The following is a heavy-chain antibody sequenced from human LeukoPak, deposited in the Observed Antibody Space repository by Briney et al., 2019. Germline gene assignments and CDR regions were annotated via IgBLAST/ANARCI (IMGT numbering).Heavy chain of an antibody. D-gene: IGHD5/OR15-5a*01. Sequence: SETLSLTCTVSGVSISTSRYYWSWIRQPPGKGLEWIGYIYYTGSTYYNPSLKSRVTISLDTSKKQFSLKLSSVTAADTAVYYCARDGLQGYSVVHDAFDIWGQGAMVTVSS. J-gene: IGHJ3*02. V-gene: IGHV4-61*01. CDR3: ARDGLQGYSVVHDAFDI. CDR2: IYYTGST. CDR1: GVSISTSRYY.